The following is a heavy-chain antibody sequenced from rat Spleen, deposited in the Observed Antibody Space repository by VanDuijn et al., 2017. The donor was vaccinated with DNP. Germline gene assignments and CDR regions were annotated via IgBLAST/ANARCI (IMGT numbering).Heavy chain of an antibody. CDR3: VRWDYGIYGFDY. D-gene: IGHD1-11*01. J-gene: IGHJ2*01. V-gene: IGHV5-22*01. CDR1: GFTFSDYY. Sequence: EVHLVESGGGLVQPGRSLKLSCAASGFTFSDYYMAWVRQAPTKGLEWVAYMGYEGDSAYHGDSVKGRFTISRDNAKNTQYLQMYSLRSEDMATYYCVRWDYGIYGFDYWGQGVMVTVSS. CDR2: MGYEGDSA.